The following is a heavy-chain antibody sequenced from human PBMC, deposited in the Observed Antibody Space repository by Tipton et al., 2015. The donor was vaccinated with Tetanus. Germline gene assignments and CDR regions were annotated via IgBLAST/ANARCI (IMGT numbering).Heavy chain of an antibody. CDR1: GGSIDSSNYY. J-gene: IGHJ4*02. D-gene: IGHD6-19*01. Sequence: GLVKPSETLSLTCSVSGGSIDSSNYYWAWVRQPPGKGLEWLGSGVSSGRTYYNPSLKSRVTTFVDTSKNRFSLRLNSMTAADTGVYYCARPVKQWLVPVDSWGQGTLVTVSS. V-gene: IGHV4-39*02. CDR2: GVSSGRT. CDR3: ARPVKQWLVPVDS.